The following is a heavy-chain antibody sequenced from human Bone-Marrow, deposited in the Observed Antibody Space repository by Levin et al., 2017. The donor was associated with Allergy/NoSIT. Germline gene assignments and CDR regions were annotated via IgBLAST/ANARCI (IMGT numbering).Heavy chain of an antibody. J-gene: IGHJ6*02. CDR3: ARHEASLISYYGLDV. V-gene: IGHV4-59*08. Sequence: SQTLSLTCNVSGGSLSGSYWNWIRQPPGKGLEWIGHIYSSGSIKYNPSLKSRLSISLDTSKNRFSLKLRFVTAADTAVYFCARHEASLISYYGLDVWGQGTTVTVSS. CDR1: GGSLSGSY. CDR2: IYSSGSI. D-gene: IGHD3/OR15-3a*01.